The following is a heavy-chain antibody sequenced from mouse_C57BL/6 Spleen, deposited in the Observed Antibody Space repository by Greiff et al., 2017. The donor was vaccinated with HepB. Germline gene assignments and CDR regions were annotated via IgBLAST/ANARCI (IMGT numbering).Heavy chain of an antibody. Sequence: EVKLVESGGGLVKPGGSLKLSCAASGFTFSDYGMHWVRQAPVKGLEWVAYISSGSSTIYYADTVKGRFTISRDNAKNTLFLQMTSLRSEDTAMYYCARHYDGYYDGYFDVWGTGTTVTVSS. CDR1: GFTFSDYG. CDR3: ARHYDGYYDGYFDV. V-gene: IGHV5-17*01. D-gene: IGHD2-3*01. CDR2: ISSGSSTI. J-gene: IGHJ1*03.